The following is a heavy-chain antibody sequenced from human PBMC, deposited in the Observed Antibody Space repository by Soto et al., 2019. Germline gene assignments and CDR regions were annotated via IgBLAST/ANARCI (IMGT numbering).Heavy chain of an antibody. CDR2: IDASGNT. J-gene: IGHJ6*02. Sequence: PSETLSLTCTVSVDSITTYYWSWIRQPAGKGLEWIGRIDASGNTNYNPSLNSRVTMSIDTSKKQFSLKLTSVTAADTAIYYCERYSKNWSQTEAMDVWGQGTTVTVSS. V-gene: IGHV4-4*07. D-gene: IGHD6-13*01. CDR1: VDSITTYY. CDR3: ERYSKNWSQTEAMDV.